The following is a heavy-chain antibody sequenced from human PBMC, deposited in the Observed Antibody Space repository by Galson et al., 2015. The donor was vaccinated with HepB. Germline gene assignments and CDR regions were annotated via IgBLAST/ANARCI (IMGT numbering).Heavy chain of an antibody. V-gene: IGHV3-15*01. D-gene: IGHD2/OR15-2a*01. CDR2: IKSKTDGGTT. J-gene: IGHJ4*02. CDR3: TTRVEIVFDY. CDR1: GFTFSNAW. Sequence: PRLSCAASGFTFSNAWMSWVRQAPGKGLEWVGRIKSKTDGGTTDYAAPVKGRFTISRDDSKNTLYLQMNSLKTKDTAVYYCTTRVEIVFDYWGQGTLVTVSS.